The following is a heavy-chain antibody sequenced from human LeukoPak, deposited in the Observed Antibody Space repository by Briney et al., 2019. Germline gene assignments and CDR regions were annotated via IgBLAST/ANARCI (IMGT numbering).Heavy chain of an antibody. CDR3: ARGGMLQHLYGMDV. CDR2: INHSGST. V-gene: IGHV4-34*01. CDR1: GGSFSGYY. J-gene: IGHJ6*02. Sequence: PSETLSLTCAVYGGSFSGYYWSWIRQPPGKGLEWIGEINHSGSTNYNPSLKSRVTISVDTSKNQFSLKLSSVTAADTAVYYCARGGMLQHLYGMDVWGQGTTVTVSS. D-gene: IGHD3-16*01.